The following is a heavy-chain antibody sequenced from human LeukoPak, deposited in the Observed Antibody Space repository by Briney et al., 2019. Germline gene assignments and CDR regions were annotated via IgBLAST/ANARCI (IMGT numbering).Heavy chain of an antibody. Sequence: GGSLRLSCAASGFIFSNYWMHWVRQAPGKGLVWVSRIKTDGSTITYADSVKGRFTISRDNAKNSLYLQMNSLRAEDTAVYYCARRDCDSIKCRGSNWFDPWGQGTLVSVSS. D-gene: IGHD3-22*01. V-gene: IGHV3-74*01. CDR3: ARRDCDSIKCRGSNWFDP. CDR1: GFIFSNYW. CDR2: IKTDGSTI. J-gene: IGHJ5*02.